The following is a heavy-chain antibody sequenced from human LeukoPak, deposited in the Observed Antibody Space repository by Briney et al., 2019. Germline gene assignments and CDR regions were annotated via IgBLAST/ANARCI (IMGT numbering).Heavy chain of an antibody. CDR1: GYTFTGYY. V-gene: IGHV1-2*02. CDR2: INPNSGGT. Sequence: ASVKVSCKASGYTFTGYYTHWVRQAPGQGLEWMGWINPNSGGTNYAQKFQGRVTMTRDTSISTAYMELSRLRSDDTAVYYCARAGEWLRYYYYMDVWGKGTTVTVSS. J-gene: IGHJ6*03. D-gene: IGHD5-12*01. CDR3: ARAGEWLRYYYYMDV.